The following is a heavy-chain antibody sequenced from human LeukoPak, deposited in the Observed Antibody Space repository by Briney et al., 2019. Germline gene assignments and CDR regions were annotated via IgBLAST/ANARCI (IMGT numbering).Heavy chain of an antibody. CDR1: GGSISSSSYY. CDR3: ARVDEGYSSSWYFDY. V-gene: IGHV4-39*07. Sequence: SKTLSLTCTVSGGSISSSSYYWGWIRQPPGKGLEWIGSIYYSGSTYYNPSLKSRVTISVDTSKNQFSLKLSSVTAADTAVYYCARVDEGYSSSWYFDYWGQGTLVTVSS. D-gene: IGHD6-13*01. CDR2: IYYSGST. J-gene: IGHJ4*02.